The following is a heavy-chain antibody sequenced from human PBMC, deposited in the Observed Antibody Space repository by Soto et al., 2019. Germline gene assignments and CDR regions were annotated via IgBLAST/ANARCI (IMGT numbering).Heavy chain of an antibody. CDR2: MNPNSGNT. CDR3: ARGLDYDILTGSRWFDP. V-gene: IGHV1-8*01. D-gene: IGHD3-9*01. J-gene: IGHJ5*02. CDR1: GYTFTSYD. Sequence: QVPLVQSGAEVKKPGASVKVSCKASGYTFTSYDINWVRQATGQGLEWMGWMNPNSGNTGYAQKFQGRVTMTRNTSISTAYMELSSLRSEDTAVYYCARGLDYDILTGSRWFDPWGQGTLVTVSS.